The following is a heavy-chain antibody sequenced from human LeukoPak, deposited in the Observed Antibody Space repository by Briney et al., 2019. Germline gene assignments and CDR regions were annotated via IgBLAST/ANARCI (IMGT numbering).Heavy chain of an antibody. D-gene: IGHD3-10*01. CDR1: GFTFSSYG. J-gene: IGHJ4*02. CDR2: IRSDGGNR. CDR3: AKGGRITMLRGVQRDHYFDY. V-gene: IGHV3-30*02. Sequence: GGSLRLSCGVSGFTFSSYGMHWVRQAPGKWLEWVAYIRSDGGNRHYADSVKGRFTISRDNSKNPLYLQMNSLRVEDTAVYYCAKGGRITMLRGVQRDHYFDYWGQGTLVTVSS.